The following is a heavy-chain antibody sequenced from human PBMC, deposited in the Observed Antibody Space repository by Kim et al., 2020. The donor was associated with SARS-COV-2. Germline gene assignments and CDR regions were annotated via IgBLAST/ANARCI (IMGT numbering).Heavy chain of an antibody. V-gene: IGHV3-15*01. CDR3: TTGFLEWQDYYYYGMDV. Sequence: VKGRFTISRDDSKNTLYLQMNSLKTEDTAVYYCTTGFLEWQDYYYYGMDVWGQGTTVTVSS. D-gene: IGHD3-3*01. J-gene: IGHJ6*02.